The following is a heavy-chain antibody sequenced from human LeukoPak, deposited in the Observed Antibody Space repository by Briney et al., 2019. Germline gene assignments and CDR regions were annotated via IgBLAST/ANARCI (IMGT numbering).Heavy chain of an antibody. CDR2: FDPEDGET. CDR1: GYTLTELS. D-gene: IGHD6-6*01. CDR3: ARTDSSSSDWFDP. V-gene: IGHV1-24*01. Sequence: ASVKVSCKVSGYTLTELSMHWVRQAPGKGLEWMGGFDPEDGETIYAQKFQGRVTMTRDTSISTAYMELRRLTSDDTAVYYCARTDSSSSDWFDPWGQGTLVTVSS. J-gene: IGHJ5*02.